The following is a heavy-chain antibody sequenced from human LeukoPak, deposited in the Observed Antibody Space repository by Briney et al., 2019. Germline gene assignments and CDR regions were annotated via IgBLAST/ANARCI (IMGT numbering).Heavy chain of an antibody. D-gene: IGHD2-2*01. J-gene: IGHJ3*02. CDR3: ARRFSDCSSTSCYADAFDI. CDR2: INHSGST. CDR1: GDSISSSGYY. V-gene: IGHV4-39*07. Sequence: SETLSLTCTVSGDSISSSGYYWSWIRQPPGKGLEWIGEINHSGSTNYNPSLKSRVTISVDTSKNQFSLKLSSVTAADTAVYYCARRFSDCSSTSCYADAFDIWGQGTMVTVSS.